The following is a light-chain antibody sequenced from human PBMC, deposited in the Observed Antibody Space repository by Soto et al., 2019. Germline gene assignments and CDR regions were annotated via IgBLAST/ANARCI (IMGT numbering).Light chain of an antibody. CDR1: NSDIGAYDY. Sequence: LTQPRSVSGSPGQAVTFSCTGTNSDIGAYDYVSWYQQLPGKAPKLIIYDVTKRPSGVPNRFSGSKSGNTASLTISGLQAEDEADYFCSSFAGSYIHVFGSGTKVTVL. J-gene: IGLJ1*01. V-gene: IGLV2-11*01. CDR3: SSFAGSYIHV. CDR2: DVT.